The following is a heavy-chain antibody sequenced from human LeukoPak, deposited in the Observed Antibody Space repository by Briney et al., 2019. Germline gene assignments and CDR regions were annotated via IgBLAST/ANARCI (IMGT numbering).Heavy chain of an antibody. D-gene: IGHD5-12*01. V-gene: IGHV4-59*01. CDR1: GGSISSYY. CDR2: IYYSGST. Sequence: PSETLSLTCTVSGGSISSYYWSWIRQPPGKGLEWIGYIYYSGSTNYNPSLKSRVTISVDTSKNQFSLKLSSVTAAGTAVYYCARDHRYSGYDYGGYYFDYWGQGTLVTVSS. CDR3: ARDHRYSGYDYGGYYFDY. J-gene: IGHJ4*02.